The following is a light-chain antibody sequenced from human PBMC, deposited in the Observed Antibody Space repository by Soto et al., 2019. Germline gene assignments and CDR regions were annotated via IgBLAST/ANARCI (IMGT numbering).Light chain of an antibody. Sequence: QSVLTQPPSVSGAPGQRVTISCTGSSSNIGAGYDVHWYQHLPGTAPKLLIYGDSNRPSGVPDRFSGSKSSTSASLAITGLQAEDEADYYCQSYDTSLSGFWVFGGGTKVTVL. J-gene: IGLJ3*02. CDR2: GDS. CDR1: SSNIGAGYD. V-gene: IGLV1-40*01. CDR3: QSYDTSLSGFWV.